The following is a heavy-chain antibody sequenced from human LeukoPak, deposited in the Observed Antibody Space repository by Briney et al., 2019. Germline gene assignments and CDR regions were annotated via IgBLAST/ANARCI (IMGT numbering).Heavy chain of an antibody. J-gene: IGHJ5*02. CDR1: GFTFSSYS. V-gene: IGHV3-21*01. CDR2: ISRSSSYI. CDR3: ARDYSSSWYRRNWFDP. Sequence: GGSLRLSCAASGFTFSSYSMNWVRQAPGKGLEWVSSISRSSSYIYYADSVKGRFTISRDNAKNSLYLQMNSLRAEDTAVYYCARDYSSSWYRRNWFDPWGQGTLVTVSS. D-gene: IGHD6-13*01.